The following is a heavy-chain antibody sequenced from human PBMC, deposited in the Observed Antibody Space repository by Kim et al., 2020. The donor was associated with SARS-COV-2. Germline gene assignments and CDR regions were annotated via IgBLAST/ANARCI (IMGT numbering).Heavy chain of an antibody. Sequence: GGSLRLSCAASGFIFRNYGMHWVRQAPGKGLAWVAVIFSYVLHPYSADSVNRRFPISRDNSKNTLYLQMNSLRAEDTAVYYCAKAPADGDYYYWGQGTLVTVSS. CDR1: GFIFRNYG. V-gene: IGHV3-30*18. CDR3: AKAPADGDYYY. D-gene: IGHD4-17*01. CDR2: IFSYVLHP. J-gene: IGHJ4*02.